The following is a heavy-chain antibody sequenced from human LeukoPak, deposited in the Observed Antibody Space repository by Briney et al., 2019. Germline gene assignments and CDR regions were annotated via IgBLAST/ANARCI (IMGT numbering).Heavy chain of an antibody. D-gene: IGHD4-11*01. CDR3: ARDLEDYNNYGEMAI. CDR2: VSTSATYT. J-gene: IGHJ4*02. Sequence: GGSLRLSCAASGFTFDDYAMHWVRQAPMKGLEWVSSVSTSATYTYYADSVKGRFSVSRDNAKNSLYLQMNSLRAEDTAVYFCARDLEDYNNYGEMAIWGQGTLVTVSS. CDR1: GFTFDDYA. V-gene: IGHV3-21*01.